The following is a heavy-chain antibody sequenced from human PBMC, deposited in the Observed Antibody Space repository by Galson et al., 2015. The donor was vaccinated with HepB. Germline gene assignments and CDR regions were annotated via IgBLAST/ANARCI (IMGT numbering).Heavy chain of an antibody. CDR2: LSVNGDLS. D-gene: IGHD3-16*01. Sequence: SLRLSCAASGFTFTRYTMGWVRQAPGKGLKWVSSLSVNGDLSYYEDSVKGRFTISRDNSKKMVYLQMNGLRSEDTAVYYCAKVAILGATPHYFDYLGQGTLVTVSS. CDR1: GFTFTRYT. CDR3: AKVAILGATPHYFDY. J-gene: IGHJ4*02. V-gene: IGHV3-23*01.